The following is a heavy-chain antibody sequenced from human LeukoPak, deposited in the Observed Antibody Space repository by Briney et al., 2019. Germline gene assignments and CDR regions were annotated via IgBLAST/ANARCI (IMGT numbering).Heavy chain of an antibody. D-gene: IGHD2-21*02. V-gene: IGHV1-2*02. CDR2: INPNDGGT. J-gene: IGHJ6*03. CDR3: ARSYCGGACSGFYYYYMDV. Sequence: ASVKVSCKASGYTFTDYYIHWVRQAPGQGLEWMGWINPNDGGTDYAQKFQGRVTMTRDTSISTAFLELRRLASDDTALYYCARSYCGGACSGFYYYYMDVWGKGTTVTVSS. CDR1: GYTFTDYY.